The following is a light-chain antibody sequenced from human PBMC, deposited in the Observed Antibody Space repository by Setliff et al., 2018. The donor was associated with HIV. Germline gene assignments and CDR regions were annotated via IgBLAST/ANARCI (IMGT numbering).Light chain of an antibody. Sequence: QSVLTQPASVSGSPGQSITISCTGTSSDVGTYNAVYWYQQHPGKAPKLMICDVSTRPSGVSNRFSGSKSGNTASLTISGLQTEDEADYYCSSYTSSSTDVFGTGTKVTVL. CDR1: SSDVGTYNA. V-gene: IGLV2-14*01. CDR2: DVS. CDR3: SSYTSSSTDV. J-gene: IGLJ1*01.